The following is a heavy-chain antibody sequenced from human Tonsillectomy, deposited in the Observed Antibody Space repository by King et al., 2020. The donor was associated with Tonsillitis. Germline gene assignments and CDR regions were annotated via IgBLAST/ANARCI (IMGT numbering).Heavy chain of an antibody. V-gene: IGHV3-21*01. Sequence: VQLVESGGGLVKPGGSLRLSCAASGFTFSSYNINWVRQAPGKGLEWVSSISYSSSYIYYADSVKGRFTISRDNAKNSLYLQMNSLRAEDTAVYYCARGVLNTSWGMDVWGQGTTVTVSS. D-gene: IGHD2-2*01. CDR1: GFTFSSYN. CDR2: ISYSSSYI. CDR3: ARGVLNTSWGMDV. J-gene: IGHJ6*02.